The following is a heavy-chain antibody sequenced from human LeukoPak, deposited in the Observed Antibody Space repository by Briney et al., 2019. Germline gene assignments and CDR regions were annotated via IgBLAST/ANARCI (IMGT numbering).Heavy chain of an antibody. CDR3: ARDRSQRAYSYGPDGE. V-gene: IGHV1-18*01. J-gene: IGHJ4*02. CDR2: ISAYNGNT. CDR1: GYTFTSYG. Sequence: ASVKVSCKASGYTFTSYGISWVRQAPGQGLEWMGWISAYNGNTNYAQKLQGRVTMTTDTSTSTAYMELRSLRSDDTAVYYCARDRSQRAYSYGPDGEWGQGTLVTVSS. D-gene: IGHD5-18*01.